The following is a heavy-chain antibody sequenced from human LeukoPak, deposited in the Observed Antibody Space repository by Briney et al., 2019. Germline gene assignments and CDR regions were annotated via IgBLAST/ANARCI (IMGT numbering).Heavy chain of an antibody. CDR2: IYFSGST. V-gene: IGHV4-30-4*02. CDR1: GGSISSGDYC. J-gene: IGHJ4*02. D-gene: IGHD3-10*01. Sequence: PSDTLSLTCTVSGGSISSGDYCWSWIRQPPGKGLDWNGYIYFSGSTYYNPSLKSRVTISVDTSKNQFSLKLSSVTAAVTAAYYCARGDYGAGSPLDYWGQGTLVTVSS. CDR3: ARGDYGAGSPLDY.